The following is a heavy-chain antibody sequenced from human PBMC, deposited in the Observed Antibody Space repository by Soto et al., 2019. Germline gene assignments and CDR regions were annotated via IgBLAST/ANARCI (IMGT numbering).Heavy chain of an antibody. Sequence: PSETLSLTCTVSGGSISSGDYYWSWIRQPPGKGLEWIGYIYYSGSTYYNPSLKSRVTISVDTSKNQFSLKLSSVTAADTAVYYCARSRDGYKEREFDYWGQGTLVTVSS. CDR1: GGSISSGDYY. V-gene: IGHV4-30-4*01. CDR3: ARSRDGYKEREFDY. CDR2: IYYSGST. J-gene: IGHJ4*02. D-gene: IGHD5-12*01.